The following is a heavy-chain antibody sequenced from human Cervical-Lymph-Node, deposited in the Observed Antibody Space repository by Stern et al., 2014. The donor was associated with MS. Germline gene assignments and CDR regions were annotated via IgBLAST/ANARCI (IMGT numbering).Heavy chain of an antibody. CDR1: GYSFTIYY. CDR2: IYPYDSDP. Sequence: EVQLVESGAEVKKPGESLKISCKLSGYSFTIYYIDWVRQMPGKGLEWMGVIYPYDSDPTYSPSFQCQVTISADKSITTSYLQWSSLRASDTAMYYCARHVQGFDYWGQGTLVTVSS. V-gene: IGHV5-51*01. CDR3: ARHVQGFDY. J-gene: IGHJ4*02.